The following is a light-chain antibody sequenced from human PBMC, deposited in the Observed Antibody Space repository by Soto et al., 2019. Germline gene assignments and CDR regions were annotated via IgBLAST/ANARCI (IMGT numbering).Light chain of an antibody. CDR2: KAS. CDR1: QSIGSW. J-gene: IGKJ2*01. Sequence: DIQMTQSPSTLSASVGDRVTITCRASQSIGSWLAWYQQKPGKAPKLLIYKASSLESGVPSRFSGSGSGTEFTLPISSLQPDDFATYYCQQYNTYWYTFGQGTKLEIK. V-gene: IGKV1-5*03. CDR3: QQYNTYWYT.